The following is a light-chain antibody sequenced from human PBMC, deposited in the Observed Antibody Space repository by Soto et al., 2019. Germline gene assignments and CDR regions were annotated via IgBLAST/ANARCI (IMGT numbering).Light chain of an antibody. Sequence: EIVQTQAQAVLSVSPGERAIPSCGASQSVSSNLAWYQQKPGQAPRLLIYGASTRATGIPARFSGSGSGTEFTLTISSLQSEDFAVYYCQQYNNWPSITFGQGTVLEIK. V-gene: IGKV3-15*01. J-gene: IGKJ5*01. CDR2: GAS. CDR3: QQYNNWPSIT. CDR1: QSVSSN.